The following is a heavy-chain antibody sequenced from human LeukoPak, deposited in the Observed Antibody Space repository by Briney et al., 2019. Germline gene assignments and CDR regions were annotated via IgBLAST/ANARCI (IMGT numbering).Heavy chain of an antibody. Sequence: SETLSLTCSVYGGPLRGYFWRWIRQPPGKGLEWIGEINHSGSTNNNPSLKSRVTISVDMSKNQFSLKLSSVTAADTAVYYCARRRGDGSGNYYIKYYYYYYMDVWGKGTTVTVSS. D-gene: IGHD3-10*01. CDR2: INHSGST. J-gene: IGHJ6*03. CDR3: ARRRGDGSGNYYIKYYYYYYMDV. CDR1: GGPLRGYF. V-gene: IGHV4-34*01.